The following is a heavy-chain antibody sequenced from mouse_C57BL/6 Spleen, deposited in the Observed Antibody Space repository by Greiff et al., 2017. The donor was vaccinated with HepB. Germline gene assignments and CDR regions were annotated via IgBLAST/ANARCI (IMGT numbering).Heavy chain of an antibody. Sequence: VQLQQPGAELVMPGASVKLSCKASGYTFTSYWMHWVKQRPGQGLEWIGEIDPSDSYTNYNQKFKGKSTLTVDKSSSTDYMQLSSLTSEDSAVYYCASLLTTGAYWGQGTLVTVSA. V-gene: IGHV1-69*01. J-gene: IGHJ3*01. CDR1: GYTFTSYW. D-gene: IGHD2-1*01. CDR2: IDPSDSYT. CDR3: ASLLTTGAY.